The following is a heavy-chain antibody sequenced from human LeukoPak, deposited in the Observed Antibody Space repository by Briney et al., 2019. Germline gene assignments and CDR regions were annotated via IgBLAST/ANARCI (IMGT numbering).Heavy chain of an antibody. J-gene: IGHJ4*02. CDR1: GGSISSGGYS. CDR2: IYHSGST. Sequence: SETLSLTCAVSGGSISSGGYSWSWIRQPPGKGLEWIGYIYHSGSTYYNPSLKSRVTISVDRSKNQFSLKLSSVTAEDTAVYYCASGIAAAEFFDYWGQGTLVTVSS. D-gene: IGHD6-13*01. V-gene: IGHV4-30-2*01. CDR3: ASGIAAAEFFDY.